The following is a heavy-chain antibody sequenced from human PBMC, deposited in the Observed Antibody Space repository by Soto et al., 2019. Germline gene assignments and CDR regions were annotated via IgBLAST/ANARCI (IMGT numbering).Heavy chain of an antibody. D-gene: IGHD3-10*01. J-gene: IGHJ6*02. V-gene: IGHV4-59*08. Sequence: PSETLSLTCTVSDDSSSNYKWSWIRQPPGRRLERIGYIDSNGGTSYNPSLQSRVTISIDTSTKQFFLKLSSVTAADTAVYYCVRQGFGRLHGLVDVWGQGTTVTVSS. CDR2: IDSNGGT. CDR1: DDSSSNYK. CDR3: VRQGFGRLHGLVDV.